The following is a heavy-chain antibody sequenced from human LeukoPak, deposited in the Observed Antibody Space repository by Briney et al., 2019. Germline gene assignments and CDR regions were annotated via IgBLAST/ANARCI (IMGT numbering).Heavy chain of an antibody. D-gene: IGHD3-3*01. CDR3: AKDRRIVLRFLEWFSDY. CDR1: GFTFSNYW. CDR2: ISGSGGST. V-gene: IGHV3-23*01. J-gene: IGHJ4*02. Sequence: PGGSLRLSCAASGFTFSNYWMSWVRQAPGKGLEWVSAISGSGGSTYYADSVKGRFTISRDNSKNTLYLQMNSLRAEDTAVYYCAKDRRIVLRFLEWFSDYWGQGTLVTVSS.